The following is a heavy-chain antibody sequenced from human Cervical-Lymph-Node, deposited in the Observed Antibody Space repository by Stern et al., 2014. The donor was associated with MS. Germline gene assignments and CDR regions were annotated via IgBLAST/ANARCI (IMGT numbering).Heavy chain of an antibody. J-gene: IGHJ5*02. Sequence: VQLVQSGAEVKKPGEALKIACKGSGFSFDSYYLIAWVRQLPGKGLEWLGIIYPSDSDHRYCTSFQGQVTISADKSIPPASLQWSSLKAPDTAIYYCARLTGRWSNEGYLDPWGQGTLVTVSS. CDR2: IYPSDSDH. D-gene: IGHD5-12*01. CDR1: GFSFDSYYL. V-gene: IGHV5-51*03. CDR3: ARLTGRWSNEGYLDP.